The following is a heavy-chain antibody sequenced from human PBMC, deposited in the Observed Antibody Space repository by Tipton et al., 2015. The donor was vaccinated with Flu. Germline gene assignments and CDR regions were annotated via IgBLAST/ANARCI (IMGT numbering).Heavy chain of an antibody. V-gene: IGHV3-53*04. D-gene: IGHD3-10*01. CDR2: IYSGGST. Sequence: SLRLSCAASGFTVSSNYMSWVRQAPGKGLEWVSVIYSGGSTYYADSVKGRFTISRHNSTNTLYLQMNSLRAEDTAVYYCARERGRGYDYGSGSYVDYSGMDVWGQGPPVPVSS. CDR3: ARERGRGYDYGSGSYVDYSGMDV. CDR1: GFTVSSNY. J-gene: IGHJ6*02.